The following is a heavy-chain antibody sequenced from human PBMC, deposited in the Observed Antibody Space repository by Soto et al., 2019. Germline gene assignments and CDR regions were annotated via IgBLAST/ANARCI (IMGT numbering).Heavy chain of an antibody. V-gene: IGHV1-18*01. D-gene: IGHD6-19*01. CDR2: ISAYNGNT. CDR3: ARDLAVGLVDY. J-gene: IGHJ4*02. Sequence: QVQLVQSGAEVKKPGASVKVSCKASGYTFTSYGISWVRQAPGQGLEWMGWISAYNGNTKYAQKLQGRVTMTTDTSTSTAYIEVRSLRSDDTAVFYCARDLAVGLVDYWGQGTLVTVSS. CDR1: GYTFTSYG.